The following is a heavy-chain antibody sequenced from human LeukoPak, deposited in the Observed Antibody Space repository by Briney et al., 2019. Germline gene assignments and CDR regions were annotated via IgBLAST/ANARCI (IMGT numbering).Heavy chain of an antibody. D-gene: IGHD3-22*01. CDR2: ISGSGGST. CDR3: AKFPVSTYYYDSSGSGFDH. J-gene: IGHJ4*02. Sequence: GGSLRLSCAASGFTFSSYAMSWVRQAPGKGLEWVSAISGSGGSTYYADSVKGRFTISRDNSKNTPYLQMNSLRAEDTAVYYCAKFPVSTYYYDSSGSGFDHWGQGTLVTVSS. V-gene: IGHV3-23*01. CDR1: GFTFSSYA.